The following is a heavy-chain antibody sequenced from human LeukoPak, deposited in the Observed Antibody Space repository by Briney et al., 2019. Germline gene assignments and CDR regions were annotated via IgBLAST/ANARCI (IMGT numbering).Heavy chain of an antibody. CDR3: ASAYGDYYDAFDI. CDR2: INSDGSST. Sequence: PTGGSLRLSCAASGFTFSSYWMHWVRQAPGKGLVWVSRINSDGSSTSYADSVKGRFTISRDNAKNTLYLQMNSLRAEDTAVYYCASAYGDYYDAFDIWGQGTMVTVSS. J-gene: IGHJ3*02. V-gene: IGHV3-74*01. CDR1: GFTFSSYW. D-gene: IGHD4-17*01.